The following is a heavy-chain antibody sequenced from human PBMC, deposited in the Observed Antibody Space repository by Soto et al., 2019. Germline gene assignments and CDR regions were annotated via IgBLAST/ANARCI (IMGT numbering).Heavy chain of an antibody. CDR1: GYSFTSYW. J-gene: IGHJ3*02. Sequence: AEAPKISCKGSGYSFTSYWIGWVRQLPGKGLDWMGIIYPGDSDTRYSPSFQGRVTISADKSISTAYLQWSSLKASDTAMYYCARGFSYYDSSGYWVDAFDIWGQGTMVTVSS. CDR2: IYPGDSDT. D-gene: IGHD3-22*01. CDR3: ARGFSYYDSSGYWVDAFDI. V-gene: IGHV5-51*01.